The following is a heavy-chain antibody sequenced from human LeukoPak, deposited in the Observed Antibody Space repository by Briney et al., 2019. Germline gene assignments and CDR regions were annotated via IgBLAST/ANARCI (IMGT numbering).Heavy chain of an antibody. J-gene: IGHJ6*03. CDR2: INPNSGGT. CDR3: ARGKDSSSWAYYYYYYYMDV. Sequence: GASVKVSCKASGYTFTGYYMHWVRQAPGQGLEWMGWINPNSGGTNYAQKFQGRVTMTRDTSISTAYMELSSLRSEDTAVYYCARGKDSSSWAYYYYYYYMDVWGKGTTVTVSS. D-gene: IGHD6-13*01. V-gene: IGHV1-2*02. CDR1: GYTFTGYY.